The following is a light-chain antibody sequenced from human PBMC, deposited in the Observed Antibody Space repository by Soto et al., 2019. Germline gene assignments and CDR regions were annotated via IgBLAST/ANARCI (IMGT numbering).Light chain of an antibody. CDR2: EDN. CDR3: QSYDSTIYVV. J-gene: IGLJ2*01. Sequence: NFMLTQPHSVSESPGKTVTISCTRSSGSIGSNYVQWYQQRPGSAPTPVISEDNQRPSGVPDRFSGSIDSSSNSAFLTISGLKTEDEADYYCQSYDSTIYVVFGGGTKLTVL. V-gene: IGLV6-57*04. CDR1: SGSIGSNY.